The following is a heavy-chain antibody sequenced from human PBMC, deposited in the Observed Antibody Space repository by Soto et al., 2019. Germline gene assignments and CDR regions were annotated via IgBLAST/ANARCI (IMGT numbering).Heavy chain of an antibody. CDR1: GYTFSSYD. CDR3: ARTDGDLDL. Sequence: QVQLVQSGAEVKKPGASVKVSCKASGYTFSSYDINWVRQATGQGLEWMGWMNPKSGHTGSAQKFQGRVTMTRDTSISTAYIELSSLRSEDTAIYYCARTDGDLDLWGQGTTVTVSS. CDR2: MNPKSGHT. J-gene: IGHJ6*02. D-gene: IGHD4-17*01. V-gene: IGHV1-8*01.